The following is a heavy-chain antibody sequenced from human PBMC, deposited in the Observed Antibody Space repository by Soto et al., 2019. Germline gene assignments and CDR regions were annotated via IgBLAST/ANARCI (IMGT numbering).Heavy chain of an antibody. CDR2: IIPILGIA. CDR1: GGTFSSYT. Sequence: QVQLVQSGAEVKKPGSSVKVSCKASGGTFSSYTISWVRQAPGQGLEWMGRIIPILGIANYAQKFQGRVTITADKSTSTAYMELSSLRSEDTAMYYCARDRDSVYFDYWGQGTLVTVSS. J-gene: IGHJ4*02. V-gene: IGHV1-69*08. CDR3: ARDRDSVYFDY.